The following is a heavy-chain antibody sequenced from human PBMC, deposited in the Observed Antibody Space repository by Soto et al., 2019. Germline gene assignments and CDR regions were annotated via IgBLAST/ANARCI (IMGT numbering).Heavy chain of an antibody. V-gene: IGHV1-18*01. CDR3: ARDGSLFLQGGYCSSTSCYRYYYYYMDV. CDR2: ISAYNGNT. CDR1: GYTFTSYG. D-gene: IGHD2-2*01. J-gene: IGHJ6*03. Sequence: QVQLVQSGAEVKKPGASVKVSCKASGYTFTSYGISWVRQAPGQGLEWMGWISAYNGNTNYAQKLQGRVTMTTDTSTSTAYMELRSLRSDDTAVYYCARDGSLFLQGGYCSSTSCYRYYYYYMDVWGKGTTVTVSS.